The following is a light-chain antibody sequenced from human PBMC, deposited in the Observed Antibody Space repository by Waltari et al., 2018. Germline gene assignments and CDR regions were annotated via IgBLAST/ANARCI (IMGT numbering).Light chain of an antibody. V-gene: IGKV4-1*01. Sequence: DIVMTQSPDSLAVSLGERATINCKASQSVLYSSNNKNYLAWYQQKPGQPPKLLIYWASTRESGVPDRFSGSGYGTDFTLTISSLQAEDVAVYYCQQYYTVPVSFGPGTTVDLK. CDR2: WAS. CDR1: QSVLYSSNNKNY. J-gene: IGKJ3*01. CDR3: QQYYTVPVS.